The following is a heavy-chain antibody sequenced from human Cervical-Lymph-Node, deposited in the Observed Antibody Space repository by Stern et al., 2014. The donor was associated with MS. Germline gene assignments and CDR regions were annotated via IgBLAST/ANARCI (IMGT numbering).Heavy chain of an antibody. Sequence: MQLVESGPGLVKPSETLSLTCTVSSGSISSYYWSWIRQPPGKRLEWIGYIYYSGSTSYNPSLKSRVTLSVDTSQNQFSLKLSSVTAADTAVYFCARHAPGYYDYWGQGTLVTVSS. CDR3: ARHAPGYYDY. V-gene: IGHV4-59*08. J-gene: IGHJ4*02. CDR2: IYYSGST. CDR1: SGSISSYY. D-gene: IGHD2-2*03.